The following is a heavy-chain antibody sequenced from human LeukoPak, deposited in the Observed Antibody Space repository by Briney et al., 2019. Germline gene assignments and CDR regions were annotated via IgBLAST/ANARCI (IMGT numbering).Heavy chain of an antibody. D-gene: IGHD2-2*01. CDR3: ARLRYCSSTTCYYFDS. Sequence: SETLSLTCTVSGGSISSSSYYWGRIRQPPGRGLEWIGSIYYSGSTYYNPSLKSRVTISVDTSKNQFSLKLSPVTAADTAVYYCARLRYCSSTTCYYFDSWGQGTLVTVSS. V-gene: IGHV4-39*01. CDR1: GGSISSSSYY. CDR2: IYYSGST. J-gene: IGHJ4*02.